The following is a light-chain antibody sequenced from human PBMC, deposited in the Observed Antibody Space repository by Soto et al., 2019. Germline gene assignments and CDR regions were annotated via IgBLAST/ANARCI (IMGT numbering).Light chain of an antibody. CDR1: QGIRND. Sequence: AIQMTQSPSSLSASVGDRVTITCRASQGIRNDLGWYQQKPGKAPKLLIYAASSLQSVVPSRFSGSGSGTDFTLTISRRQPEDFATYYCLQDYNYPRTFGQGTKVEIK. J-gene: IGKJ1*01. CDR3: LQDYNYPRT. CDR2: AAS. V-gene: IGKV1-6*01.